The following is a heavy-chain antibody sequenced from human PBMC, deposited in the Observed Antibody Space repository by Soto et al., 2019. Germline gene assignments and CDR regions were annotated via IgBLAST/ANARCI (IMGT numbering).Heavy chain of an antibody. CDR3: ARDLAAAGTSAFDI. V-gene: IGHV4-4*02. CDR1: SGSISSSNW. Sequence: XXTQSLPIAASSGSISSSNWWSWVRKPPGKGLEWIGEIYHSGSTNYNPSLKSRVTISVDKSKNQFSLKLSSVTDADTAVYYCARDLAAAGTSAFDIWGQGTMVTVSS. CDR2: IYHSGST. D-gene: IGHD6-13*01. J-gene: IGHJ3*02.